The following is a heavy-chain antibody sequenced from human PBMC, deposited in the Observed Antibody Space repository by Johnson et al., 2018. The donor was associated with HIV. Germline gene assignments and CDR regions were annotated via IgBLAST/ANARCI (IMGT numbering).Heavy chain of an antibody. D-gene: IGHD3-3*01. CDR3: ALLRFLEWLLPGEAFDI. CDR1: GFIFSSYG. V-gene: IGHV3-30*02. CDR2: ISSDGSNI. Sequence: QVQLVESGGGVVQPGGSLRLSCTTSGFIFSSYGMHWVRQSPGKGLAWVAFISSDGSNIYYADSVRGRFTISRDNSNNTLYLQMNSLRPEDTAVYNCALLRFLEWLLPGEAFDIWGQGTMVTVSS. J-gene: IGHJ3*02.